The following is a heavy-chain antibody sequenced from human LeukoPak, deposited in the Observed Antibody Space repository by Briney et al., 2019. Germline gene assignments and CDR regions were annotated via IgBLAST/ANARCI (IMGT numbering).Heavy chain of an antibody. CDR2: IHPADSDT. J-gene: IGHJ3*02. V-gene: IGHV5-51*01. CDR3: AGQDIVVVAASTRAFDI. CDR1: GYSFTSHW. Sequence: GESLKISCKGSGYSFTSHWIGWVRQMPGKGLEWTAMIHPADSDTRYSPSFQGQVTMSVDKSISTAYLQWSSLKASDTAMYYCAGQDIVVVAASTRAFDIWGQGTMVTVSS. D-gene: IGHD2-15*01.